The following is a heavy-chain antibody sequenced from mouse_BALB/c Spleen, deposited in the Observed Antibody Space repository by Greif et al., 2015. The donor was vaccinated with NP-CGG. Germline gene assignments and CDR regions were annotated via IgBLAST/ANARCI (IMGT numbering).Heavy chain of an antibody. CDR1: GFTFSSFG. CDR3: ARSGLTTDYFDY. J-gene: IGHJ2*01. CDR2: ISSGSSTI. Sequence: EVKLMESGGGLVQPGGSRKLSCAASGFTFSSFGMHWVRQAPEKGLEWVAYISSGSSTIYYADTVKGRFTISRDNPKNTLFLQMTSLRSEDTAMYYCARSGLTTDYFDYWGQGTTLTVSS. D-gene: IGHD2-12*01. V-gene: IGHV5-17*02.